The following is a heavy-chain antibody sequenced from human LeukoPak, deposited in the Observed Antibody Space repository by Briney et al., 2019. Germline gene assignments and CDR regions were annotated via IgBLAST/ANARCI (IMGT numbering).Heavy chain of an antibody. J-gene: IGHJ3*02. CDR1: GGSISSSNW. Sequence: PSGTLSLTCAVSGGSISSSNWWSWVRQPPGKGLEWIGEIYHSGSTNYNPSLKSRVTISADKSISTAYLQWSSLKASDTAMYYCARAGGWEPVYDAFDIWGQGTMVTVSS. CDR2: IYHSGST. CDR3: ARAGGWEPVYDAFDI. D-gene: IGHD1-26*01. V-gene: IGHV4-4*02.